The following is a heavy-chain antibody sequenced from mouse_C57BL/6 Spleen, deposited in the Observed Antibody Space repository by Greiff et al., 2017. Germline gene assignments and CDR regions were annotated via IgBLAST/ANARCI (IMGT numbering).Heavy chain of an antibody. J-gene: IGHJ2*01. Sequence: QVHVKQSGAELVKPGASVKLSCKASGYTFTEYTIHWVKQRSGQGLEWIGWFYPGSGSIKYNEKFKDKATLTADKSSITVYMELSRLTSEDSAVYFCARHSHYYGSSYDYFDYWGQGTTLTVSS. CDR2: FYPGSGSI. D-gene: IGHD1-1*01. CDR3: ARHSHYYGSSYDYFDY. V-gene: IGHV1-62-2*01. CDR1: GYTFTEYT.